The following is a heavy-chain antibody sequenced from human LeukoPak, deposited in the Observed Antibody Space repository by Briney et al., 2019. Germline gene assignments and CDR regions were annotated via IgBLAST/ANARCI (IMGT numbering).Heavy chain of an antibody. V-gene: IGHV4-39*07. Sequence: PSETLSLTCTVSGGSISSSSYYWGWIRQPPGKGLEWIGNIYYSGSTYYNPSLKSRVTISVDTSKNQFSLKLSSVTAADTAVYYCARDRRHNYYGPYYMDVWGKGTTVTISS. D-gene: IGHD3-10*01. J-gene: IGHJ6*03. CDR1: GGSISSSSYY. CDR3: ARDRRHNYYGPYYMDV. CDR2: IYYSGST.